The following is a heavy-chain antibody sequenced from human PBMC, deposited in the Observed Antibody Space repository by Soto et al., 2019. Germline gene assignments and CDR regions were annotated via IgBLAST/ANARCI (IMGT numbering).Heavy chain of an antibody. J-gene: IGHJ4*01. CDR1: GGSISSYY. D-gene: IGHD1-26*01. Sequence: QVQLQESGPGLVKPSETLSLTCTVSGGSISSYYWSWIRQPPGKGLEWIGYIYYSGSTNYNPSLKSRVTISVDTSKNQFSLKLSSVTAADTAVYYCARDLGGEIKELPMGYWGHGTLVTVSS. CDR2: IYYSGST. CDR3: ARDLGGEIKELPMGY. V-gene: IGHV4-59*01.